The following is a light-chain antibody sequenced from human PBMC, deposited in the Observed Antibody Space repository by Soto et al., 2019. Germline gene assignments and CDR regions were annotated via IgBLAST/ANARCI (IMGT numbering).Light chain of an antibody. V-gene: IGKV1-39*01. CDR3: QQLNSYPAT. CDR2: AAS. J-gene: IGKJ5*01. Sequence: DIQMTQSPSSLSASVGDSVTIACRSSQSIVTYLNWYQQKPGNAPKLLIYAASTLQSGVPSRFSGSGSGTDFTLTISSLQPEDFATYYCQQLNSYPATFGQGTRLEIK. CDR1: QSIVTY.